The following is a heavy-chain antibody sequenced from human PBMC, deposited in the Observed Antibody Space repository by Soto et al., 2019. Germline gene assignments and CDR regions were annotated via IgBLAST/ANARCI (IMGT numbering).Heavy chain of an antibody. Sequence: QVQLVESGGGLVKPGGSLRLSCAASGFTFCDYYMSWVRQAPGKGLEWVSYIVTSSAYTSYAESVKGRFAISRDNAKNSLYLEMNSLRAEDTAVYYCARLRASGWYMGGYLDYWGQGTLVTVSS. J-gene: IGHJ4*02. V-gene: IGHV3-11*06. CDR2: IVTSSAYT. CDR1: GFTFCDYY. CDR3: ARLRASGWYMGGYLDY. D-gene: IGHD6-13*01.